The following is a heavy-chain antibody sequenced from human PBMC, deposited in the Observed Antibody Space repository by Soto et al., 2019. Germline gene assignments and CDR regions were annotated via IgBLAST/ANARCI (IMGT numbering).Heavy chain of an antibody. D-gene: IGHD6-19*01. CDR1: GYTFISYG. J-gene: IGHJ4*02. Sequence: QVQLVQSGAEVKKPGASVKVSCKASGYTFISYGISWVRQAPGQGLEWMGWINAFNGNTNYAQKLQGRVTMTRDTSTSTAYRERRSLRSDDTAVYYWARDPVAGTYFDYWGQGTLVTVSS. CDR3: ARDPVAGTYFDY. CDR2: INAFNGNT. V-gene: IGHV1-18*01.